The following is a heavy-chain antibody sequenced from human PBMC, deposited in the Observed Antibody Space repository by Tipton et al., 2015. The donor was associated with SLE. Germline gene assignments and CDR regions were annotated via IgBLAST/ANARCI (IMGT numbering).Heavy chain of an antibody. CDR2: IYYSGST. V-gene: IGHV4-31*03. J-gene: IGHJ4*02. Sequence: TLSLTCTVSGGSISSGSYYWGWIRPPPGRGLEWIGYIYYSGSTYYNPSLQSRVTISVDTSKNQFSLKLSSVTAADTAVYYCARDSSGSSGVDYWGQGTLVTVSS. D-gene: IGHD1-26*01. CDR1: GGSISSGSYY. CDR3: ARDSSGSSGVDY.